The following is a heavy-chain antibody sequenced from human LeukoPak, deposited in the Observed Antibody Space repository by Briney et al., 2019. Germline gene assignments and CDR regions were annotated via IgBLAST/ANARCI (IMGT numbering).Heavy chain of an antibody. CDR2: INYRGTS. CDR3: ARDSGDYTFDY. J-gene: IGHJ4*02. CDR1: GDSISSSTYY. V-gene: IGHV4-39*07. D-gene: IGHD4-17*01. Sequence: SETLSLTCTVSGDSISSSTYYWGWIRQPPGKGLEWMGSINYRGTSYYNPSLKSRVTISVYTSKNQFSLKLSSVTAADTAVYYCARDSGDYTFDYWGQGTLVTVSS.